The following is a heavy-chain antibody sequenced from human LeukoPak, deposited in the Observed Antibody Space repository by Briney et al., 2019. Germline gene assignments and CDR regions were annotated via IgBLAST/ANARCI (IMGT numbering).Heavy chain of an antibody. CDR1: GFTFSSYA. CDR3: AILTGSGSYPDRPKPFDY. Sequence: GGSLRLSCAASGFTFSSYAMSWVRQAPGKGLEWVSAISGSGGSTYYADSVKGRFTISRDNSKNTLYLQMNSLRAEDTAVYYCAILTGSGSYPDRPKPFDYWGQGTLVTVSS. CDR2: ISGSGGST. V-gene: IGHV3-23*01. J-gene: IGHJ4*02. D-gene: IGHD1-26*01.